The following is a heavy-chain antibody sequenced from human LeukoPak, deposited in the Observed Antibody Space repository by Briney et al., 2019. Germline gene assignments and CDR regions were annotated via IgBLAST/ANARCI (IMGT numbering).Heavy chain of an antibody. CDR2: ISGSGGGT. CDR3: ARDYGGSSPFDY. CDR1: EFTFTSYG. D-gene: IGHD4-23*01. J-gene: IGHJ4*02. Sequence: GGSLRLSCVASEFTFTSYGMSWVRQAPGKGLKWVSAISGSGGGTYYADSVKGRFTISRDNAKNSLYLQMNSLRAEDTAVYYCARDYGGSSPFDYWGQGTLVTVSS. V-gene: IGHV3-23*01.